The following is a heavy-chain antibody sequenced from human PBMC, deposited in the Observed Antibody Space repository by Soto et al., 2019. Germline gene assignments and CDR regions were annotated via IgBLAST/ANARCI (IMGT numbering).Heavy chain of an antibody. CDR2: ISGSGGST. V-gene: IGHV3-23*01. CDR1: GFSFSTYA. Sequence: EVQLLESGGGLVQPGGSLRLSCAASGFSFSTYALSWVRQAPGKGLDWVSVISGSGGSTDYAGSVKGRFTISRDNSKNALFLQMNSLRAEDTALYYYAKVGGSGWFDAFDIWGQGTMVTVSS. CDR3: AKVGGSGWFDAFDI. D-gene: IGHD6-19*01. J-gene: IGHJ3*02.